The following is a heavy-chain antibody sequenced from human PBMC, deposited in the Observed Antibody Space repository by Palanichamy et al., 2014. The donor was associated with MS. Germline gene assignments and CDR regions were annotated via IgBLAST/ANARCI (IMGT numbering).Heavy chain of an antibody. CDR2: IYQSGSA. CDR3: ARQGELAAPFDY. D-gene: IGHD3-10*01. Sequence: QVQLHESGPRLVKPSETLSLSCAVSGYSISVGYYWGWIRQPPGKGLEWIGGIYQSGSAYLNPSLKSRATMSLDSSKNQFSLRLTSVTAADTAVYYCARQGELAAPFDYWGQGTLVTVSS. CDR1: GYSISVGYY. J-gene: IGHJ4*02. V-gene: IGHV4-38-2*01.